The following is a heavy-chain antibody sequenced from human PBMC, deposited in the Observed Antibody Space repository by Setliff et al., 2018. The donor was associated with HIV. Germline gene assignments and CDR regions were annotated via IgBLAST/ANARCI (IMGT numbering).Heavy chain of an antibody. J-gene: IGHJ4*02. CDR3: AKDRRSDTHLGYFDS. V-gene: IGHV3-23*01. D-gene: IGHD6-25*01. Sequence: PGGSLRLSCAASGFTFSDYGMSWVRQAPGKGLEWVSIISGSGGSTNYADSVKGRFTISRDNFKNTLYLQMSSLRADDTAVYYCAKDRRSDTHLGYFDSWGQGTLVTVSS. CDR1: GFTFSDYG. CDR2: ISGSGGST.